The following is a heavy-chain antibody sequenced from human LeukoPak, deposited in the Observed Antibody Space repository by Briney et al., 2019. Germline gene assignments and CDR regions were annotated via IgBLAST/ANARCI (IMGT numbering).Heavy chain of an antibody. Sequence: GASVKVSCKASGYTFTSYGISWVRQAPGQGLEWMGWISAYNGNTNYAQKLQGRVTMTTDTSTSTAYMEVRSLRSDDTAVYHCARQHYYGSGTYWFDPWGQGTLVTVSS. CDR1: GYTFTSYG. CDR2: ISAYNGNT. V-gene: IGHV1-18*01. D-gene: IGHD3-10*01. J-gene: IGHJ5*02. CDR3: ARQHYYGSGTYWFDP.